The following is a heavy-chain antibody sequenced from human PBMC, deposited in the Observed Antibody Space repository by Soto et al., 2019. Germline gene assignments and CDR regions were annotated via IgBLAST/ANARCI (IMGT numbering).Heavy chain of an antibody. J-gene: IGHJ4*02. CDR3: AVGPRMWLAGGGD. CDR2: INHSGIT. Sequence: PSETLSLTCTVSGGSISSYYWNWIRQPPGRGLEWLGEINHSGITDYNPSLKSRVSISIDTSKNQFSLKLNSVTAADTAVYYCAVGPRMWLAGGGDWGQGILVTVYS. V-gene: IGHV4-34*01. D-gene: IGHD6-19*01. CDR1: GGSISSYY.